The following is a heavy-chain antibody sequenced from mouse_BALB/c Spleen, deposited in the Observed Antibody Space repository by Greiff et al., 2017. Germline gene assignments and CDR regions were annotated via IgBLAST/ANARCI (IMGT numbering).Heavy chain of an antibody. CDR3: KLYGNPWFAY. J-gene: IGHJ3*01. D-gene: IGHD2-1*01. CDR1: GYTFTSYV. CDR2: INPYNDGT. V-gene: IGHV1-14*01. Sequence: VQLQQPGAELVKPGASVKMSCKASGYTFTSYVMHWVKQKPGQGLEWIGYINPYNDGTKYNEKFKGKATLTSDKSSSTAYMELSSLTSEDSAVYYCKLYGNPWFAYWGQGTLVTVSA.